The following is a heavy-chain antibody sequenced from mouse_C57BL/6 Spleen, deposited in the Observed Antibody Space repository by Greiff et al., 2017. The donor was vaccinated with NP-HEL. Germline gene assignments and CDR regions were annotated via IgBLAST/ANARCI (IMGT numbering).Heavy chain of an antibody. CDR3: ARRSTVVAMDY. CDR2: IHPNSGST. J-gene: IGHJ4*01. CDR1: GYTFTSYW. D-gene: IGHD1-1*01. Sequence: QVQLKQPGAELVKPGASVKLSCKASGYTFTSYWMHWVKQRPGQGLEWIGMIHPNSGSTNYNEKFKSKATLTVDKSSSTAYMQLSSLTSEDSAVYYCARRSTVVAMDYWGQGTSVTVSS. V-gene: IGHV1-64*01.